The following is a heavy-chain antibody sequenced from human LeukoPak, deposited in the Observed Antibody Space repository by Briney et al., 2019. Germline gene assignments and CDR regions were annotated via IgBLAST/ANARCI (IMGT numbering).Heavy chain of an antibody. CDR2: IKRDGTEK. Sequence: GGSLRLSCAASGFTFSDYWMTWVRQAPGSRLEWVANIKRDGTEKHYVDSVKGRFTISRDNAKNSLYLQMDSLTVEDTAMYYCARDPDSSGTDAFDIWGQGTMVIVSS. D-gene: IGHD6-19*01. V-gene: IGHV3-7*03. J-gene: IGHJ3*02. CDR1: GFTFSDYW. CDR3: ARDPDSSGTDAFDI.